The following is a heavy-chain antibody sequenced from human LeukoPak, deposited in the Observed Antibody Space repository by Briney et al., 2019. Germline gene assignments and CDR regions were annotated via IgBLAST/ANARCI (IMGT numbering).Heavy chain of an antibody. V-gene: IGHV3-23*01. Sequence: QPGGSLRLSCAASGFTFTSYAMSWVRQAPGKGLEWVSAISGSGGSTYSADSVKGRFTISRDNSKNTLYLQMNSLRAEDTAVYYCAKDPVVVVPDYYYMDVWGKGTTVTVSS. D-gene: IGHD2-2*01. CDR2: ISGSGGST. CDR3: AKDPVVVVPDYYYMDV. J-gene: IGHJ6*03. CDR1: GFTFTSYA.